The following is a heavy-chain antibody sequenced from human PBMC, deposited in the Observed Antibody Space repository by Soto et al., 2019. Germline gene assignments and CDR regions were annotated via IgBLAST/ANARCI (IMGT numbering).Heavy chain of an antibody. D-gene: IGHD6-19*01. J-gene: IGHJ4*02. CDR2: IYSSGST. CDR1: GDSVSTGSKY. Sequence: SETLSLTCTVSGDSVSTGSKYWSWSRQPPGKALEWIAYIYSSGSTNYNPSLKSRVTISRDTSKNQFSLKTTSVTAEDTAVYYCARSGGGSGWLGGQGTLVTVSS. CDR3: ARSGGGSGWL. V-gene: IGHV4-61*01.